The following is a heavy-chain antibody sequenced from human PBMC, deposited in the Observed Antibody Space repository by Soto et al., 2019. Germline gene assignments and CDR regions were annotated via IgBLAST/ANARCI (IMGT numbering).Heavy chain of an antibody. CDR2: IYYSGST. Sequence: QLQLQESGPGLVKPSETLSLTCTVSGGSISSSSYYWGWIRQPPGKGLEWIGSIYYSGSTYYNPSLKSRVTISVDTSKNQFSLKLSSVTAADTAVYYCARLRKDSGYDPYYYYGMDVWGQGTTVTVSS. D-gene: IGHD5-12*01. V-gene: IGHV4-39*01. CDR1: GGSISSSSYY. CDR3: ARLRKDSGYDPYYYYGMDV. J-gene: IGHJ6*02.